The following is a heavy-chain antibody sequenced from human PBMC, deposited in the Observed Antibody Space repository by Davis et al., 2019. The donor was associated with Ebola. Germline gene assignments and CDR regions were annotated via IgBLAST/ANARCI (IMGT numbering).Heavy chain of an antibody. V-gene: IGHV3-23*01. CDR2: ISGSGGST. Sequence: GGSLRLSCAASGFTSSGFTFSDYDMNWVRQAPGKGLEWVSAISGSGGSTYYADSVKGRFTISRDNSKNTLYLQMNSLRAEDTAVYYCAKAPYYYDSSGYYGLGAFDIWGQGTMVTVSS. D-gene: IGHD3-22*01. CDR1: GFTSSGFTFSDYD. CDR3: AKAPYYYDSSGYYGLGAFDI. J-gene: IGHJ3*02.